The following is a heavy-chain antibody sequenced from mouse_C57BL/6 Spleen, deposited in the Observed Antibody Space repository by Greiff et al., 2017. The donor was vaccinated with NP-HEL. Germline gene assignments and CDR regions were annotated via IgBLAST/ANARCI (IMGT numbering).Heavy chain of an antibody. V-gene: IGHV1-82*01. CDR1: GYAFSSSW. J-gene: IGHJ1*03. Sequence: QVQLQQSGPELVKPGASVKISCKASGYAFSSSWMNWVKQRPGKGLEWIGRIYPGDGDTNYNGKFKGKATLTADKSSSTAYMQLSSLTYEDSAVYYCARPDGYFPYWYFDVWGTGTTVTVSS. D-gene: IGHD2-3*01. CDR2: IYPGDGDT. CDR3: ARPDGYFPYWYFDV.